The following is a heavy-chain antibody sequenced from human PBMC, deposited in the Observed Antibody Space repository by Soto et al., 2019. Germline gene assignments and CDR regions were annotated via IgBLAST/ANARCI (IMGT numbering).Heavy chain of an antibody. V-gene: IGHV4-38-2*02. Sequence: SSETLSLTCVVSYYSISSGYYWGWIRQPPGKGLEWIGSIYHSGSTYYNPSLKSRVTMSVGTSKNQFSLNLSSVTAADTAVYYCAREADPGGNSWSSYAQWGQGTLVTVPS. CDR2: IYHSGST. CDR1: YYSISSGYY. D-gene: IGHD2-21*02. J-gene: IGHJ4*02. CDR3: AREADPGGNSWSSYAQ.